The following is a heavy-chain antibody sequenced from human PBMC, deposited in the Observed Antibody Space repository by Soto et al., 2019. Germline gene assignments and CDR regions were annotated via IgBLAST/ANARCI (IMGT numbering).Heavy chain of an antibody. CDR2: ISYDGSNK. V-gene: IGHV3-30-3*01. CDR1: GFTFSSYA. D-gene: IGHD2-21*02. J-gene: IGHJ5*02. Sequence: GGSLRLSCAASGFTFSSYAMHWVRQAPGKGLEWVSLISYDGSNKYYADSVKGRFTISRDNSKNTLYLQMNSLRAEDTAIYYCARDRPSAYCGGDCYSFLDPWGQGPLVTVSS. CDR3: ARDRPSAYCGGDCYSFLDP.